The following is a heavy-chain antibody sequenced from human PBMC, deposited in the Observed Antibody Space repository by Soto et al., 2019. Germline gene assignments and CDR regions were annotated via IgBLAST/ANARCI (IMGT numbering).Heavy chain of an antibody. CDR2: ISAYNGHT. V-gene: IGHV1-18*01. D-gene: IGHD3-16*01. Sequence: QVQLVQSGVEVKKPGASVKVSCKAMGYTFTNYGLSWVRQAPGEGLEWLGWISAYNGHTKYAQKVQDRVTLTTDTSASTAYLELRSLTSADTAVYYCVRGGGGYFDHWGQGTLVLVSS. CDR3: VRGGGGYFDH. J-gene: IGHJ4*02. CDR1: GYTFTNYG.